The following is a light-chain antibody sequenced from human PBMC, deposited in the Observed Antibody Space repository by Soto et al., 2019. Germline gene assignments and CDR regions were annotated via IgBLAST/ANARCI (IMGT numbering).Light chain of an antibody. CDR1: QSLLHSNGYNY. CDR2: LGS. Sequence: DIVMTQSPLSLPVTPGEPASISCRSSQSLLHSNGYNYVDWYLQKPGQSPQLLIYLGSDRASGVPDRFSGRGSGTDFTLKISRVEADDVGIYYCMQAVQTPYTFGQGTKLEIK. V-gene: IGKV2-28*01. J-gene: IGKJ2*01. CDR3: MQAVQTPYT.